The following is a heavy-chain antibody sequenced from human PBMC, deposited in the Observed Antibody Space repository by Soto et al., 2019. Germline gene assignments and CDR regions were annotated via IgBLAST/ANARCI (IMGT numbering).Heavy chain of an antibody. CDR3: AKDTLPQTVTTFDY. Sequence: GGSLRLSCAASGFTFSSYGMHWVRQAPGKGLEWVAVISYDGSNNYYADSVKGRFTISRDNSKNTLYLQMNSLRAEDTAVYYWAKDTLPQTVTTFDYWGQGTLVTVP. J-gene: IGHJ4*02. D-gene: IGHD4-17*01. V-gene: IGHV3-30*18. CDR2: ISYDGSNN. CDR1: GFTFSSYG.